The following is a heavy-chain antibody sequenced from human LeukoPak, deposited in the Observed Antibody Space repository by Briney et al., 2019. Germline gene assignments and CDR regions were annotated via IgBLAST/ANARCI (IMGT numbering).Heavy chain of an antibody. CDR2: IYYSGST. V-gene: IGHV4-31*03. CDR3: ARGYSGYDDY. J-gene: IGHJ4*02. CDR1: GGSISSGGYY. Sequence: PSETLSLTCTVSGGSISSGGYYWSWIRQHPGKGLEWIGYIYYSGSTHYNPSLKSRVTISVDTSKNQFSLKLSSVTAADTAVYYCARGYSGYDDYWGQGTLVTVSS. D-gene: IGHD5-12*01.